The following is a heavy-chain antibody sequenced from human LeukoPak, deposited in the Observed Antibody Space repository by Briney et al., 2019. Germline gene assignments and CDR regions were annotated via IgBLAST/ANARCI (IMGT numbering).Heavy chain of an antibody. V-gene: IGHV3-21*01. CDR2: ISSSSSYI. CDR3: ARGSNGDYLPFDY. J-gene: IGHJ4*02. Sequence: GGSLRLSCAASGFTFSSYSMNWVRQAPGKGLEWVSSISSSSSYIYYADSVKGRFTISRDNAKNSLYLQMNSLRAEDTAVNYCARGSNGDYLPFDYWGQGTLVTVSS. D-gene: IGHD4-17*01. CDR1: GFTFSSYS.